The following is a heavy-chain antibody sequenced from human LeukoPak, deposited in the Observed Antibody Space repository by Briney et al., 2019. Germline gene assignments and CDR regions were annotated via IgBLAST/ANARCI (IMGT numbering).Heavy chain of an antibody. D-gene: IGHD3-22*01. V-gene: IGHV3-33*01. Sequence: GGSLTLSCAASGFTFSSYCMHYVRQAPGKGLEWVAVIWYDGSNKYYADSVKGRFTISRDNSKNTLYLQMNSLRAEDTAVYYCARPREYYDSSGYSGFDYWGQGTLVTVSS. CDR2: IWYDGSNK. J-gene: IGHJ4*02. CDR3: ARPREYYDSSGYSGFDY. CDR1: GFTFSSYC.